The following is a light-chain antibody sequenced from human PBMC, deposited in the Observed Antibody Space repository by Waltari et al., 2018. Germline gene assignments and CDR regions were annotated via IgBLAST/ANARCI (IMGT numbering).Light chain of an antibody. V-gene: IGKV3-20*01. CDR2: GAS. J-gene: IGKJ2*01. Sequence: EIVLTQSPGTLSLSPGEGATLSCRASQSVSSSYLAWFQQKPGQAPRLLIYGASSRATGIPDRFIGSGSGTDFTLTITRLEPEDFAVYYCQQSGTSPYTFGQGTKLEIK. CDR3: QQSGTSPYT. CDR1: QSVSSSY.